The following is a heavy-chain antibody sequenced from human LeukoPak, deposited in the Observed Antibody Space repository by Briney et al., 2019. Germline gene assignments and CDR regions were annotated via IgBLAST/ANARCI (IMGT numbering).Heavy chain of an antibody. D-gene: IGHD6-19*01. CDR3: ARAPGAEPFWYFDL. Sequence: PSETLSLTCTVSGGSISSSSYYWGWIRQPPGKGLEWIGSIYYSGSTYYNPSLKSRVTISVDTSKNQFSLKLSSVTAADTAVYYCARAPGAEPFWYFDLWGRGTLVTVSS. CDR2: IYYSGST. J-gene: IGHJ2*01. CDR1: GGSISSSSYY. V-gene: IGHV4-39*07.